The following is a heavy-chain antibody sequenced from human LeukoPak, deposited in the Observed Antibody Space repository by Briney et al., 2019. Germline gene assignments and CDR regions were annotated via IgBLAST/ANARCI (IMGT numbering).Heavy chain of an antibody. CDR2: IDGSSSRT. CDR1: GFIFSDYY. V-gene: IGHV3-11*03. D-gene: IGHD4-11*01. J-gene: IGHJ5*02. CDR3: ARRGTDYCTPSSCHPNWFAP. Sequence: GGSLRLSRAASGFIFSDYYMSWMRQAPGKGLEWLSYIDGSSSRTNYADSVKGRITISRDNVKDSLYLQMNSLRAEDTAVYFCARRGTDYCTPSSCHPNWFAPWGQGTQVTVSS.